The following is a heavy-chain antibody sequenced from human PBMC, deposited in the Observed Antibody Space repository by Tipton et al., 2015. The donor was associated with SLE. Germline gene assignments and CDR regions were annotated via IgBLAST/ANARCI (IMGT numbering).Heavy chain of an antibody. J-gene: IGHJ4*02. V-gene: IGHV1-2*02. CDR3: ARGGTMVRGVIRGSFDY. Sequence: QLVQSGAEVKKPGASVKVSCKASGYTFTGYYMHWVRQAPGQGLEWMGWINPNSGGTNYAQKFQGRVTMTRDTSISTAYMELSRLRSDDTAVYYCARGGTMVRGVIRGSFDYWGQGTLVTVSS. CDR2: INPNSGGT. D-gene: IGHD3-10*01. CDR1: GYTFTGYY.